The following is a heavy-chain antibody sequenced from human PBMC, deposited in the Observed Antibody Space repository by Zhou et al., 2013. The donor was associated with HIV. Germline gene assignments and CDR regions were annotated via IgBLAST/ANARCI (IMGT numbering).Heavy chain of an antibody. D-gene: IGHD2-21*02. V-gene: IGHV1-69*05. Sequence: QVQLVQSGAEVKKPGSSMKVSCKASGDTFSNYNINWVRHVPGQGLEWMGGVIPIFGTTSYAQKFQGRVTINTDESTSTAYMELSSLRSEDTALYYCARDHMLGGNSDYWGQGTLVTVSS. CDR2: VIPIFGTT. J-gene: IGHJ4*02. CDR3: ARDHMLGGNSDY. CDR1: GDTFSNYN.